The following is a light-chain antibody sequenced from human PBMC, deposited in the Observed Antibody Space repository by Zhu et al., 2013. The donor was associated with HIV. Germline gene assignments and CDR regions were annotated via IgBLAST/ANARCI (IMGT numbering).Light chain of an antibody. CDR2: KTS. Sequence: DIQMTQSPSTLSASVGDRVTITCRASQSIGHWLAWYQQKPGKAPKLLIYKTSTLESGVPSRFSGGGGGAEFTLSISNIQPDDFATYYCHHYNVLSTTFGLGTKLEIK. CDR3: HHYNVLSTT. CDR1: QSIGHW. J-gene: IGKJ2*01. V-gene: IGKV1-5*03.